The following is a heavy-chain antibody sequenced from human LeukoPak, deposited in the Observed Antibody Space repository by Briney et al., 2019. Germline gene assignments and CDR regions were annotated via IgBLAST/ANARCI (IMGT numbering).Heavy chain of an antibody. D-gene: IGHD1-26*01. V-gene: IGHV4-39*07. J-gene: IGHJ4*02. Sequence: SETLSLTCTVSGGSISSSSYYWGWIRQPPGKGLEWIGSIYYSGSTYYNPSLKSRVTISVDTSKNQFSLKLSSVTAADTAVYYCARANSGSYARFDYWGQGTLVTASS. CDR1: GGSISSSSYY. CDR2: IYYSGST. CDR3: ARANSGSYARFDY.